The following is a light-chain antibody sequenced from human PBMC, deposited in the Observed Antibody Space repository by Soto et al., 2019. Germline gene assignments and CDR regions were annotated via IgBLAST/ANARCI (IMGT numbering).Light chain of an antibody. CDR1: QSISSDH. CDR3: QQYGSSGT. Sequence: EFVLTQSPGTLSLSPGERATLACRASQSISSDHLAWYQQRPGQSPRLLIYGASNRATGIPDRFSGSGSGTDFTLTISRLEPEDFAVYYCQQYGSSGTFGQGTKVDIK. V-gene: IGKV3-20*01. J-gene: IGKJ1*01. CDR2: GAS.